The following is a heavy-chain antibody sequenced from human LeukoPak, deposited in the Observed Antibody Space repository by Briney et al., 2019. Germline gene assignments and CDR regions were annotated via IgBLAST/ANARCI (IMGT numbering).Heavy chain of an antibody. CDR1: GYTFTSYD. CDR3: ARGRRFLEWLLAYYYYMDV. D-gene: IGHD3-3*01. J-gene: IGHJ6*03. V-gene: IGHV1-8*01. Sequence: GASVKASCKASGYTFTSYDINWVRQATGQGLEWMGWMNPNSGNTGYAQKFQGRVTMTRNTSISTAYMELSSLRSEDTAVYYCARGRRFLEWLLAYYYYMDVWGKGTTVTVSS. CDR2: MNPNSGNT.